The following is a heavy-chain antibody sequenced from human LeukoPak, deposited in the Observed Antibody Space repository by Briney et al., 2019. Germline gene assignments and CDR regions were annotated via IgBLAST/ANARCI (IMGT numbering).Heavy chain of an antibody. CDR1: GGSISSYY. V-gene: IGHV4-59*12. CDR2: IYYSGST. Sequence: SETLSLTCTVSGGSISSYYWSWIRQPPGKGLEWIGYIYYSGSTNYNPSLKSRVTISVDTSKNQFSLKLSSVTAADTAVYYCARVGEWLQPIRPDAFDIWGQGTMVTVSS. D-gene: IGHD3-16*01. CDR3: ARVGEWLQPIRPDAFDI. J-gene: IGHJ3*02.